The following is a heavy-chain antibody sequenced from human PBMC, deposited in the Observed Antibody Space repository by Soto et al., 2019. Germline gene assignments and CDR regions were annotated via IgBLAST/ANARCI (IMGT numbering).Heavy chain of an antibody. J-gene: IGHJ3*02. CDR2: LGGGNDV. D-gene: IGHD3-3*02. CDR1: GFTFSNYA. CDR3: AKDSVSHNGIYDAFDI. Sequence: VQLLESGGGLVQPGGSLRLSCEASGFTFSNYAMSWVRQAPGEEPEWVSTLGGGNDVFYADSVKGRFTISRDDSRNTLYLRMDNLRVEDTAIYFCAKDSVSHNGIYDAFDIWGQGTVVTVSS. V-gene: IGHV3-23*01.